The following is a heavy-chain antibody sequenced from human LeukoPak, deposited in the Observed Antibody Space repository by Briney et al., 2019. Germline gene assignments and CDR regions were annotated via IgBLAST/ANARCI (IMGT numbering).Heavy chain of an antibody. D-gene: IGHD3-10*02. CDR3: ARVGRTSTYMFGWFDP. Sequence: SETLSLTCTVSGGSISSYYWSWIRQPPGKGLEWIGSIYYSGNTYYNASLKSQVSISIDTSKNQFSLRLTSVTAADTAVYYCARVGRTSTYMFGWFDPWGQGTLVTVSS. CDR1: GGSISSYY. CDR2: IYYSGNT. J-gene: IGHJ5*02. V-gene: IGHV4-59*04.